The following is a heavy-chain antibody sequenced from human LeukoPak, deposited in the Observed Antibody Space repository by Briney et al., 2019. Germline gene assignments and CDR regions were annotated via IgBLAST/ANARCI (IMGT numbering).Heavy chain of an antibody. CDR1: GFTFDDYA. CDR2: ISWNSGSI. CDR3: AKGYSGSYPVDY. Sequence: GGSLRLSCAASGFTFDDYAMHWVRQAPGKGLEWVSGISWNSGSIGYADSVKGRFTISRDNAKNSLYLQVNSLRAEDTALYYCAKGYSGSYPVDYWGQGTLVTVSS. D-gene: IGHD1-26*01. J-gene: IGHJ4*02. V-gene: IGHV3-9*01.